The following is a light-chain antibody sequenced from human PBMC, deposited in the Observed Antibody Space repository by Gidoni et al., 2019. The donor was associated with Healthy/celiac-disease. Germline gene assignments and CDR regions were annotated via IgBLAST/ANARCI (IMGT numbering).Light chain of an antibody. Sequence: EIVMTQSPATLSVSPGERATLSCRASQSVSSSYLSWYQQKPGQAPRLLIYGASTRATGIPARFSGSGSGTDFTLTISSLQPEDFAVYYCQQDRYTFGQGTKLEIK. V-gene: IGKV3D-7*01. CDR3: QQDRYT. CDR1: QSVSSSY. CDR2: GAS. J-gene: IGKJ2*01.